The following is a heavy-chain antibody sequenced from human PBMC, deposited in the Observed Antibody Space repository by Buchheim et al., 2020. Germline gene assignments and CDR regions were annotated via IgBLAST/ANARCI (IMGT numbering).Heavy chain of an antibody. J-gene: IGHJ4*02. CDR1: GFTFSSYG. D-gene: IGHD3-22*01. V-gene: IGHV3-33*01. CDR3: ARDHIVVVSLDY. Sequence: QVQLVESGGGVVQPGRSLRLSCAASGFTFSSYGTHWVRQAPGKGLEWVAVIWYDGSNKYYADSVKGRFTISRDNSKNTMYLQMNSLRAEDTAVYYCARDHIVVVSLDYWGQGTL. CDR2: IWYDGSNK.